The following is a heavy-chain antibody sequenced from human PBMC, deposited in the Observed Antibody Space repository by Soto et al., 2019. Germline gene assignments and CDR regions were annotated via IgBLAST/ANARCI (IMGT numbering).Heavy chain of an antibody. V-gene: IGHV3-21*01. CDR2: ISSSSSYI. Sequence: GSLRLSCAASGFTFSSYSMNWVRQAPGKGLEWVSSISSSSSYIYYADSVKGRFTISRDNAKNSLYLQMNSLRAEDTAVYYCARANRGKVAATRAFDIWGQGTMVTVSS. CDR1: GFTFSSYS. J-gene: IGHJ3*02. D-gene: IGHD2-15*01. CDR3: ARANRGKVAATRAFDI.